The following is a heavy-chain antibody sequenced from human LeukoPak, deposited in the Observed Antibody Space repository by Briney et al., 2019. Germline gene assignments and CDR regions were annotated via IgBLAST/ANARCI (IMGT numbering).Heavy chain of an antibody. D-gene: IGHD3-22*01. J-gene: IGHJ4*02. Sequence: GASVKVSCKASGYTFTGYYMHWVRQAPGQGLEWMGWINPNSGGTNYAQMFQGRVTMTRDTSISTAYMELSRLRSDDTAVYYCARQISGYPFDYWGQGTLVTVSS. CDR3: ARQISGYPFDY. CDR2: INPNSGGT. V-gene: IGHV1-2*02. CDR1: GYTFTGYY.